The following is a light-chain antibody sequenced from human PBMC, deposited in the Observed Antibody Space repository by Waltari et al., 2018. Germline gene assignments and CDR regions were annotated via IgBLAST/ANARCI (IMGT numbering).Light chain of an antibody. Sequence: QTVVTQAPSLSVSPGGTVTLTCPLSSGSLSTTPYAPWYQQTPGQAPRTLVYKGNSRSSGVPDRFSGSILGNKAALTITGAQADDECDYYCSLYMGSGIWVFGGGTKLTVL. CDR2: KGN. J-gene: IGLJ3*02. CDR1: SGSLSTTPY. CDR3: SLYMGSGIWV. V-gene: IGLV8-61*01.